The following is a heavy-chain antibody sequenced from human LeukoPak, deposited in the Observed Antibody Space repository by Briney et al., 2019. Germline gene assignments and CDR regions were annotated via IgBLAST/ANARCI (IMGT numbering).Heavy chain of an antibody. CDR2: ISGSGGST. V-gene: IGHV3-23*01. Sequence: GGSLRLSCAASGFTFSSYAMSWVRQAPGKGLEWVSAISGSGGSTYYADSVKGRFTISRDNSKNTLYLQMNSLRAEDTAVYYCARGASIVVVVAALDYWGQGTLVTVSS. CDR1: GFTFSSYA. D-gene: IGHD2-15*01. J-gene: IGHJ4*02. CDR3: ARGASIVVVVAALDY.